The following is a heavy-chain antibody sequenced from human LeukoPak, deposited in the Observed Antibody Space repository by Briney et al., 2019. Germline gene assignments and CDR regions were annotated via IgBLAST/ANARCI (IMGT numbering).Heavy chain of an antibody. V-gene: IGHV1-69*06. Sequence: SVKVSCKASGGTISSYAISWVRQAPGQGLEWMGGIIPIFGTANYAQKFQGRVTITADKSTSTAYMELSSLRSEDTAVYYCARDGDYDILTGYYKGFDYWGQGTLVTVSS. CDR1: GGTISSYA. J-gene: IGHJ4*02. CDR3: ARDGDYDILTGYYKGFDY. D-gene: IGHD3-9*01. CDR2: IIPIFGTA.